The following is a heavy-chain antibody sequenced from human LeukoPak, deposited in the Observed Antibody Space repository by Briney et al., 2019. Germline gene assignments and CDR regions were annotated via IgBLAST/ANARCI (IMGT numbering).Heavy chain of an antibody. CDR1: GGSFSGYY. V-gene: IGHV4-34*01. CDR2: IYHSGST. D-gene: IGHD3-10*01. CDR3: AKHSYGGYVDY. Sequence: SETLSLTCAVYGGSFSGYYWSWIRQPPGKGLEWIGEIYHSGSTNYNPSLKSRVTISVDKSKNQFSLKLSSVTAADTAVYYCAKHSYGGYVDYWGQGTLVTVSS. J-gene: IGHJ4*02.